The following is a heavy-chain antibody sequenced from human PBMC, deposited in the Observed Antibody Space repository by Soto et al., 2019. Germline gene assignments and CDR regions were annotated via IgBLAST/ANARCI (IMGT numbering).Heavy chain of an antibody. CDR2: ISYDGSNK. V-gene: IGHV3-30-3*01. CDR3: ARTSEQWVGWFDP. D-gene: IGHD6-19*01. Sequence: ESGGGVVQPGRSLRLSCAASGFTFSSYAMHWVRQAPGKGLEWVAVISYDGSNKYYADSVKGRFTISRDNSKNTLYLQMNSLRAEDTAVYYCARTSEQWVGWFDPWGQGTLVTVSS. CDR1: GFTFSSYA. J-gene: IGHJ5*02.